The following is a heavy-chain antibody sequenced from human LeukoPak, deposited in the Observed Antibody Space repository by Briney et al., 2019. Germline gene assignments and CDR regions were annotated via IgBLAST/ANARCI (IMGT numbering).Heavy chain of an antibody. V-gene: IGHV1-18*01. D-gene: IGHD2-15*01. CDR2: ISAYNGNT. J-gene: IGHJ5*02. CDR1: GYTFTSYG. CDR3: ARAVEVVAATWFDP. Sequence: ASVKVSCKASGYTFTSYGISWVRQAPGQGLEWMGWISAYNGNTNYAQKLQGRVTMTTDTSTSTAYMELRSLRSDDTAVYYCARAVEVVAATWFDPWGQGTLVTVSP.